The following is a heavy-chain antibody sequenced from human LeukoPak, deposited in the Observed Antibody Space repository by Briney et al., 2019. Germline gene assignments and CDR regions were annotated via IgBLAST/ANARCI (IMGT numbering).Heavy chain of an antibody. D-gene: IGHD3-10*01. V-gene: IGHV1-69*04. J-gene: IGHJ4*02. CDR2: IIPILGIA. CDR3: ARGGSGSYSVSFDY. Sequence: ASVKVSCKASGGTFSIYAISWVRQAPGQGLEWMGRIIPILGIANYAQKFQGRVTITADKSTSTAYMELSSLRSEDTAVYYCARGGSGSYSVSFDYWGQGTLVTVSS. CDR1: GGTFSIYA.